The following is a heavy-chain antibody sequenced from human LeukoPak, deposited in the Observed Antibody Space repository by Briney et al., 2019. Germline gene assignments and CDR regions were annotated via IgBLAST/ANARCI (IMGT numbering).Heavy chain of an antibody. J-gene: IGHJ4*02. CDR3: ARDSGGWYREGSGLDY. V-gene: IGHV3-11*04. CDR2: ISSSGSTI. CDR1: GFTFSDYY. Sequence: GGSLRLSCAASGFTFSDYYMSWLRQAPGKGLEWVSYISSSGSTIYYADSVKGRFTISRDNAKNSLYLQMNSLRAEDTAVYYCARDSGGWYREGSGLDYWGQGTLVTVSS. D-gene: IGHD6-19*01.